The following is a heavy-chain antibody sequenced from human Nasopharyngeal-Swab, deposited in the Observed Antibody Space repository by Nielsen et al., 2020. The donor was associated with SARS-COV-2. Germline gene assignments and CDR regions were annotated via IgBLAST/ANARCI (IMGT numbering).Heavy chain of an antibody. CDR1: GGSVSSGSYY. D-gene: IGHD6-13*01. V-gene: IGHV4-61*01. Sequence: SETLSLTCTVSGGSVSSGSYYWSWIRQPPGKGLEWIGYIYYSGSTNYNPSLKSRVTISVDTSKNQFSLKLSSVTAADTAVYYCARVVSSSRGDYYYGMDVWGQGTTVTVSS. J-gene: IGHJ6*02. CDR3: ARVVSSSRGDYYYGMDV. CDR2: IYYSGST.